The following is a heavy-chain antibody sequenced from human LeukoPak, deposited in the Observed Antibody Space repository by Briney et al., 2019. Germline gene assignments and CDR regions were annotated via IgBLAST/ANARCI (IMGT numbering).Heavy chain of an antibody. Sequence: ASVKVSCQPSGYTFTGYYLHWVRQAPGQGLEWMGWVNPNRGGTNDAKRFEGRVTMTRDTSISTAYMELSRLTSDDTAVYYCARARSVTWTFSYFDYWGRGTLVTVSS. CDR3: ARARSVTWTFSYFDY. D-gene: IGHD4-17*01. J-gene: IGHJ4*02. CDR1: GYTFTGYY. V-gene: IGHV1-2*02. CDR2: VNPNRGGT.